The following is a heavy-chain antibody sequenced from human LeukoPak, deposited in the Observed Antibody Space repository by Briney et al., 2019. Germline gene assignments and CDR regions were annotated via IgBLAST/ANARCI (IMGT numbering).Heavy chain of an antibody. J-gene: IGHJ4*02. V-gene: IGHV1-8*03. Sequence: GASVKVSCKASGYTFTSYDINWVRQATGQGLEWMGWMNPNSGNTGYAQKFQGRVTITRNTSISTAYMELSSLRSEDTAVYYCARGGSFPDYGSGSHDYWGQGTLVTVSS. CDR3: ARGGSFPDYGSGSHDY. CDR2: MNPNSGNT. CDR1: GYTFTSYD. D-gene: IGHD3-10*01.